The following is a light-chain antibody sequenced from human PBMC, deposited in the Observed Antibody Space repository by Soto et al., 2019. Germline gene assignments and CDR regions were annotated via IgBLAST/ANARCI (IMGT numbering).Light chain of an antibody. CDR2: GAS. Sequence: EIVLTQSPGTLSLSPGERATLSCKASQSVSSSSLAWYQQKPCQAPRLLIYGASSRSTGIPDRFSGSGCGTDVTLTISRLEREVVAVYYCQHHGSSHSWTFGQGTKVEIK. CDR3: QHHGSSHSWT. J-gene: IGKJ1*01. CDR1: QSVSSSS. V-gene: IGKV3-20*01.